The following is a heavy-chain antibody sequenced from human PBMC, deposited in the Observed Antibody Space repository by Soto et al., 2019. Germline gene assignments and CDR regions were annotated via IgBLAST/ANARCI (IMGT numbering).Heavy chain of an antibody. CDR2: INAGNGNT. CDR3: ARGLAAAYYYGMDV. CDR1: GYTFTSYA. Sequence: QVQLVQSGAEEKKPGASVKVSCKASGYTFTSYAMHWVRQAPGQRLEWMGWINAGNGNTKYSQKFQGRVTITRDTXASTAYMELSSLRSEDTAVYYCARGLAAAYYYGMDVWGQGTTVTVSS. J-gene: IGHJ6*02. V-gene: IGHV1-3*05. D-gene: IGHD6-13*01.